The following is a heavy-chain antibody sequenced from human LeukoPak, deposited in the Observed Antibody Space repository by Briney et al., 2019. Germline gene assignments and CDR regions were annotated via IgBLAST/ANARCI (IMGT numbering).Heavy chain of an antibody. V-gene: IGHV1-18*01. CDR2: ISAYNGNT. CDR3: ARPLGIAAAGHWFDP. D-gene: IGHD6-13*01. Sequence: ASVKVSCKASGYTFTSYGISWVRQAPGQGLEWMGWISAYNGNTNYAQKLQGRVTMTTDTSTSTAYMELRSLRSDDTAVYYCARPLGIAAAGHWFDPWGQGTLVTVSS. J-gene: IGHJ5*02. CDR1: GYTFTSYG.